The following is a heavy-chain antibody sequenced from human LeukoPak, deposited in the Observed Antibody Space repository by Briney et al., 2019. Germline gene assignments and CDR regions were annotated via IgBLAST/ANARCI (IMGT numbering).Heavy chain of an antibody. J-gene: IGHJ6*02. V-gene: IGHV1-69*13. Sequence: GASVKVSCKASGGTFSSYAISWVRRAPGQGLEWMGGIIPIFGTANYAQKFQGRVTITADESTSTAYMELSSLRSEDTAVYYCARDPFRGGYGSGPPFDYYYGMDVWGQGTTVTVSS. D-gene: IGHD3-10*01. CDR2: IIPIFGTA. CDR1: GGTFSSYA. CDR3: ARDPFRGGYGSGPPFDYYYGMDV.